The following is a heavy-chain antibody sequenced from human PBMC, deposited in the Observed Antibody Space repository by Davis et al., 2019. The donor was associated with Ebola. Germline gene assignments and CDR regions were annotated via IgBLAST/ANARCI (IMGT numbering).Heavy chain of an antibody. CDR3: AKDLPAYNEFWSGYFDY. J-gene: IGHJ4*02. CDR2: IKEDGSEK. Sequence: PGGSLRLSCVASGFTFSSHWMSWIRQAPGKGLEWVANIKEDGSEKYYVDSVKGRFTLSRDNAKNSLFLQMDSLRVEDTAVYYCAKDLPAYNEFWSGYFDYWGQGTLVTVSS. D-gene: IGHD3-3*01. V-gene: IGHV3-7*01. CDR1: GFTFSSHW.